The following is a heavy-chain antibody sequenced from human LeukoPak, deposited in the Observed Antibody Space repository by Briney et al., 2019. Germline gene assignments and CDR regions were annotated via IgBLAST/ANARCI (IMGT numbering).Heavy chain of an antibody. J-gene: IGHJ3*02. CDR3: ARGPDYYDSSDHAFDI. Sequence: GGSLRLSCAASGFTFSSYSMNWVRQAPGKGLEWVSSISSSSSYIYYADSVKGRFTISRDNSKNTLYLQMNSLRAEDTAVYYCARGPDYYDSSDHAFDIWGQGTMVTVSS. D-gene: IGHD3-22*01. CDR2: ISSSSSYI. V-gene: IGHV3-21*01. CDR1: GFTFSSYS.